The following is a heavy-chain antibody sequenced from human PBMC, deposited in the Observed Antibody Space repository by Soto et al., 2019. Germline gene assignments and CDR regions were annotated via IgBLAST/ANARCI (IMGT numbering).Heavy chain of an antibody. V-gene: IGHV3-48*02. CDR2: ISRSSSTI. D-gene: IGHD6-19*01. Sequence: GGPRRPSCTAPGFTFISDSMNWGRQAPGKGLEWVSYISRSSSTIYYADSVKGRFTISRDNAKNSLYLQMNSLRDEDTAVYYCARDSSGRYYFDYWGQGTLVTVSS. CDR3: ARDSSGRYYFDY. J-gene: IGHJ4*02. CDR1: GFTFISDS.